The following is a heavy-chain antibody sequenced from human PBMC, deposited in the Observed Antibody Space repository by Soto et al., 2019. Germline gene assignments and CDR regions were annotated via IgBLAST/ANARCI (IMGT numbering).Heavy chain of an antibody. CDR3: ARVPPHLYCSGGSCYSFYYYYYMDV. V-gene: IGHV4-59*01. CDR2: IYYSGST. Sequence: QVQLQESGPGLVKPSETLSLTCTVSGGSISSYYWSWIRQPPGKGLEWIGYIYYSGSTNYNPSLKSRVTISVDTSKNQFSLKLSSVTAADTAVYYCARVPPHLYCSGGSCYSFYYYYYMDVWGKGTTVTVSS. D-gene: IGHD2-15*01. CDR1: GGSISSYY. J-gene: IGHJ6*03.